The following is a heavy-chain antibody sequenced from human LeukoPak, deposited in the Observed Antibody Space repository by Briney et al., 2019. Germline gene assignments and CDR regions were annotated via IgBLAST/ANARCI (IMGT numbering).Heavy chain of an antibody. CDR2: ISGSGGST. D-gene: IGHD3-3*01. CDR1: GFTFSSYA. CDR3: AKDDRYYGFWSGYYTPYSFDY. J-gene: IGHJ4*02. Sequence: PGGSLRLPCAASGFTFSSYAMSWVRQAPGKGLEWVSAISGSGGSTYYADSVKGRFTISRDNSKNTLYLQMNSLRAEDAAVYYCAKDDRYYGFWSGYYTPYSFDYWGQGTLVTVSS. V-gene: IGHV3-23*01.